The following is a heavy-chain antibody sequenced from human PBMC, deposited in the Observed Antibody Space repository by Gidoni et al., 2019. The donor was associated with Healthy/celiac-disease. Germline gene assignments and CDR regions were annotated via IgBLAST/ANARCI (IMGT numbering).Heavy chain of an antibody. Sequence: EVQMVESGGGLGQPGGSLRLSCAASGFTFSSYSMNWVRQAPGKGLEWVSYISSSSSTRYYADSVKGRFTISRDNAKKSLYLQMNSLRAEDTAVYYCARDADSSGRFDYWGQGTLVTVSS. CDR1: GFTFSSYS. J-gene: IGHJ4*02. CDR2: ISSSSSTR. CDR3: ARDADSSGRFDY. D-gene: IGHD6-19*01. V-gene: IGHV3-48*01.